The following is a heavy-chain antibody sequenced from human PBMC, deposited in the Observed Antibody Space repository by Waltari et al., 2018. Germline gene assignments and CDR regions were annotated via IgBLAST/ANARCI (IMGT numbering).Heavy chain of an antibody. CDR1: GFTPSTSS. V-gene: IGHV3-21*01. CDR3: GRDVYGDYVGGGGGAFDI. D-gene: IGHD4-17*01. Sequence: EVQLVASGGGLFKPGGSLSLSCAASGFTPSTSSMTWLRKAPGKGLEWVSSISSRSYIYYVDSGKGRFTISRDNAKNSLYLQRNSLRAEDTAVYYCGRDVYGDYVGGGGGAFDIWGQGTMVTVSS. J-gene: IGHJ3*02. CDR2: ISSRSYI.